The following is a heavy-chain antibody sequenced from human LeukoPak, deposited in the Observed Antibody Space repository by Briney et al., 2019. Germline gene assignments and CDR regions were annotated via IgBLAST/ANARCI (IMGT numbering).Heavy chain of an antibody. D-gene: IGHD3-22*01. V-gene: IGHV4-61*02. CDR3: ARVPGGIVDDY. Sequence: SQTLSLTCTVSGGSISSGSYYWSWIRQPAGKGLEWIGSIYHSGSTYYNPSLKSRVTISVDTSKNQFSLKLSSVTAADTAVYYCARVPGGIVDDYWGQGTLVTVSS. J-gene: IGHJ4*02. CDR2: IYHSGST. CDR1: GGSISSGSYY.